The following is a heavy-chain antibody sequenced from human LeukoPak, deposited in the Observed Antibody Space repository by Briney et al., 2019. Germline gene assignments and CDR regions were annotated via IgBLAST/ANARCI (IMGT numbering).Heavy chain of an antibody. D-gene: IGHD1-26*01. Sequence: GASVKVSCKASGYIFTTYGITWVRRAPGQGLEWMGWISAYNGNTDLAQKLRDRVAMTTDTSTNTAYMELRSLRSDDTAVYYCARGYSGTYLCPLDSWRQGTPVTVSS. J-gene: IGHJ4*02. V-gene: IGHV1-18*01. CDR2: ISAYNGNT. CDR3: ARGYSGTYLCPLDS. CDR1: GYIFTTYG.